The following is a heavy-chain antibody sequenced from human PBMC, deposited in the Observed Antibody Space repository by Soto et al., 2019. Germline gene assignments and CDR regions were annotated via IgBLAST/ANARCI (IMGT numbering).Heavy chain of an antibody. Sequence: EVQVFESGGGLVQPGGSRRLSCAASGFSFSDNSMAWVRQTPEKGLEWVSGMSIGGEKTFYIDSVKGRFIVSRDSSRDTVYFQMNRLRVEDTAVYYCARWNGYGDLWGQGTLVTVSS. V-gene: IGHV3-23*01. CDR1: GFSFSDNS. CDR3: ARWNGYGDL. D-gene: IGHD1-1*01. CDR2: MSIGGEKT. J-gene: IGHJ4*02.